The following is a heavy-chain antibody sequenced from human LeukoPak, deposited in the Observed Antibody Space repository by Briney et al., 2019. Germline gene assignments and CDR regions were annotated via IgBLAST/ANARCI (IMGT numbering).Heavy chain of an antibody. D-gene: IGHD3-22*01. CDR1: GGSISSHY. V-gene: IGHV4-59*07. CDR2: IYYSGST. J-gene: IGHJ5*02. Sequence: SDTLSLSCTASGGSISSHYLRWIRQPPGQGLERMGYIYYSGSTKYDPSLKSRVTISVDTSKNQFSLKVSSVTAADTAVYYCARLYDSSGYTNWLDPWGQGTLVTVSS. CDR3: ARLYDSSGYTNWLDP.